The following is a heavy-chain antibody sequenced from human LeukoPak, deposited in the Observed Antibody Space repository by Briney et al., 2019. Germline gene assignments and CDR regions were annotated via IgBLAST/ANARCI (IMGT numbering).Heavy chain of an antibody. J-gene: IGHJ4*02. V-gene: IGHV4-59*01. D-gene: IGHD5-12*01. Sequence: SETLSLTCSVSGGSISTYYWNWIRLPPGKGLEWIGLISHTGVTNYNPSLQSRVTLSLDTPNNRFSLKVTSVTAADTAVYYCARDLSGYDVFDYWGQGTLVTVSS. CDR1: GGSISTYY. CDR2: ISHTGVT. CDR3: ARDLSGYDVFDY.